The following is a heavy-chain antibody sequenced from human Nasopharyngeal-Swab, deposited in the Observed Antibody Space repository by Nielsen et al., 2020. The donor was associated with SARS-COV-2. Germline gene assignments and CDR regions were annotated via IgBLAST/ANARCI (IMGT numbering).Heavy chain of an antibody. Sequence: GESLKISCAASGFTFSSYAMSWVRQAPGKGPEWVSAISGSGGSTYYADSVKGRFTISRDNSKNTLYLQMNSLRAEDTAVYYCAKDLLRFLEWSPMDVWGQGTTVTVSS. CDR3: AKDLLRFLEWSPMDV. CDR1: GFTFSSYA. J-gene: IGHJ6*02. CDR2: ISGSGGST. D-gene: IGHD3-3*01. V-gene: IGHV3-23*01.